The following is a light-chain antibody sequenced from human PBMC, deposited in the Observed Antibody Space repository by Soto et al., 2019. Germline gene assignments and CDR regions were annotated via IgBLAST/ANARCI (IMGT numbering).Light chain of an antibody. CDR2: DAS. Sequence: EIVLTQSPATLSLSPGERATLSCRASQSVSSSLAWYQQKPGQAPRLLIYDASNRATGIPARFSGSGSGTDFTLTISGLEPEDFAVYYCQQRSNWPMYTFGQGTKLEIK. J-gene: IGKJ2*01. CDR1: QSVSSS. CDR3: QQRSNWPMYT. V-gene: IGKV3-11*01.